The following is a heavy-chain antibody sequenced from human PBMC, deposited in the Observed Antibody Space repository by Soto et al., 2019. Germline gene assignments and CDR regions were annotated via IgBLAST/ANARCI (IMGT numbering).Heavy chain of an antibody. D-gene: IGHD3-3*01. CDR3: ARRDDFWSGSNWFDP. J-gene: IGHJ5*02. CDR1: GGSITSSNYY. V-gene: IGHV4-39*02. CDR2: VYYNGFT. Sequence: SETLSLTCTVSGGSITSSNYYWGWIRQPPGKGLEWIGNVYYNGFTYYNPSLKSRVTISVDTSKNHFSLKLTSVTAADTAVYYCARRDDFWSGSNWFDPWGQGTLVTVS.